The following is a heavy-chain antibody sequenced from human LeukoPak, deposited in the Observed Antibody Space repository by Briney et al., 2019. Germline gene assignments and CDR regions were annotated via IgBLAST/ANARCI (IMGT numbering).Heavy chain of an antibody. Sequence: GGSLRLSWAASGFTFSSYSMNWVRQAPGKGLEWVSTISSSSSLLSYADSVKGRFIISRDNAKNSLYLQMNSLRAEDTAVYFCARDGGYSINWYLDYWGQGTLVTVSS. CDR3: ARDGGYSINWYLDY. CDR2: ISSSSSLL. J-gene: IGHJ4*02. V-gene: IGHV3-21*01. D-gene: IGHD6-13*01. CDR1: GFTFSSYS.